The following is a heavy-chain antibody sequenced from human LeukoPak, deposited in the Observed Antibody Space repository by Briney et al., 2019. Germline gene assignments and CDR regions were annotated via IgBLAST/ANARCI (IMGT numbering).Heavy chain of an antibody. D-gene: IGHD3-9*01. CDR1: GFTFSSYG. CDR3: AKRGYYDTLTGYYPFDN. Sequence: GRSLRLSCAASGFTFSSYGMHWVRQAPGKGLEWVAVISYDGSNKYYADSVKGRFTISRDNSKNTLYLQMNSLRAEDTAMYYCAKRGYYDTLTGYYPFDNWGQGTLVTVSS. V-gene: IGHV3-30*18. CDR2: ISYDGSNK. J-gene: IGHJ4*02.